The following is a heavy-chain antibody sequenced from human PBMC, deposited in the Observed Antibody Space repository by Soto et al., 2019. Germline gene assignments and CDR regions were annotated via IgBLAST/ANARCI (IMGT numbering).Heavy chain of an antibody. Sequence: SDTLALTVSDAGTSISNFFCNCMRQPLGQGLEWIVNIHYTAGTTHNRFLRSRVTMSVDTSKKEISLKLNSVTAADTAVYYCARDLWGYCGTDCYPLDVWGQGTTVS. D-gene: IGHD2-21*02. V-gene: IGHV4-59*01. CDR2: IHYTAGT. CDR3: ARDLWGYCGTDCYPLDV. J-gene: IGHJ6*02. CDR1: GTSISNFF.